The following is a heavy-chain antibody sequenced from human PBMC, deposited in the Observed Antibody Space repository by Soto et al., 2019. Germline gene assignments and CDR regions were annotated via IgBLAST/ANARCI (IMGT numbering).Heavy chain of an antibody. J-gene: IGHJ4*02. Sequence: EVQQLESGGGLVQPGGSLRLSCAASGFTFSSYAMSWVRQAPGKGLEWVSAISGSGGSTYYADSVKGRFTISRDNSKNTLYLQMNSLRAEDTAVYYCAILVVVAATSDYWGQGTLVTVSS. V-gene: IGHV3-23*01. CDR2: ISGSGGST. D-gene: IGHD2-15*01. CDR3: AILVVVAATSDY. CDR1: GFTFSSYA.